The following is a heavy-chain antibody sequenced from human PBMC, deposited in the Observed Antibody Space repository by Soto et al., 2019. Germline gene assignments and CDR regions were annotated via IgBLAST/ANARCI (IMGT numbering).Heavy chain of an antibody. D-gene: IGHD6-6*01. Sequence: QITLKESGPTLVKPTQTLTLTCTFSGFSLTTSGVGVGWISQPPGKALEWLALIYWDDEKRYSPSLQSRLTITKDNSKHQVDLTVTNMNPADTGTYYCAHRLDASSDAAFDIWCKGTMVYVSS. CDR3: AHRLDASSDAAFDI. V-gene: IGHV2-5*02. J-gene: IGHJ3*02. CDR1: GFSLTTSGVG. CDR2: IYWDDEK.